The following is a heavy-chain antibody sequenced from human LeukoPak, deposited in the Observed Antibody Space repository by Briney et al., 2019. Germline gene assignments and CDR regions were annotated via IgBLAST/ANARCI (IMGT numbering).Heavy chain of an antibody. Sequence: GGSLRLSCAASGFTFSDYYMSWIRQAPGKGLEWVSYISSSGSTIYYADSVKGRFTISRDNAKNSLYLQMNSLRAEDTAVYYCAKVRTDSGSYYLVPCLDYWGQGTLVTVSS. J-gene: IGHJ4*02. V-gene: IGHV3-11*01. CDR1: GFTFSDYY. CDR3: AKVRTDSGSYYLVPCLDY. CDR2: ISSSGSTI. D-gene: IGHD1-26*01.